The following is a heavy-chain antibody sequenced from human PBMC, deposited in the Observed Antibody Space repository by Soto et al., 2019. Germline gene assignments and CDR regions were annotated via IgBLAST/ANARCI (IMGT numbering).Heavy chain of an antibody. D-gene: IGHD1-26*01. CDR1: GFTFSSYG. J-gene: IGHJ6*02. CDR3: ARDKGSGSYWDYYYGMDV. Sequence: QPGGSLRLSCAASGFTFSSYGMHWVRQAPGKGLEWVAVIWYDGSNKYYADSVKGRFTISRDNSKNTLYLQMNSLRAEDTAVYYCARDKGSGSYWDYYYGMDVWGQGTTVTVSS. CDR2: IWYDGSNK. V-gene: IGHV3-33*01.